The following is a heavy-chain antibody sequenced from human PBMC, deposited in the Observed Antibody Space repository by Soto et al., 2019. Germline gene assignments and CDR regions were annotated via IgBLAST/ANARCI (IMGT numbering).Heavy chain of an antibody. D-gene: IGHD3-10*01. CDR2: INSDGSTK. CDR3: ACDTDTYGSGNYFY. Sequence: EVPLVESGGGLVQPGGSVRLSCAASGFTFNTFWMHWVRQAPGKGLVWVSRINSDGSTKAYADSVKGRFTISRDNTKDTLFLQRNSLSVEDTAVYYCACDTDTYGSGNYFYGGQGTLLTVSS. J-gene: IGHJ4*02. CDR1: GFTFNTFW. V-gene: IGHV3-74*01.